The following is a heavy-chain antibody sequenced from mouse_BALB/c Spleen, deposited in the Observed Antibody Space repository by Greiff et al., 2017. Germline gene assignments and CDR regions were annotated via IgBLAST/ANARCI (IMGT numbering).Heavy chain of an antibody. Sequence: EVMLVESGGGLVQPGGSRKLSCAASGFTFSSFGMHWVRQAPEKGLEWVAYISSGSSTIYYADTVKGRFTISRDNPKNTLFLQMTSLRSEDTAMYYCARSLPYAMDYWGQGTSVTVSS. CDR3: ARSLPYAMDY. CDR1: GFTFSSFG. V-gene: IGHV5-17*02. J-gene: IGHJ4*01. CDR2: ISSGSSTI.